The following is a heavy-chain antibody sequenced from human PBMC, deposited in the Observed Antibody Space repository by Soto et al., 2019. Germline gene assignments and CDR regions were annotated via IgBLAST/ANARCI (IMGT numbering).Heavy chain of an antibody. CDR3: ARDEYTSGWYRFDP. CDR2: IYYRSKWYN. CDR1: GDSVSSNSAA. Sequence: PSQTLSLTCAISGDSVSSNSAAWNWIRQSPSRGLEWLGRIYYRSKWYNDYAISVKSRITINPDTSKNQFSLQLNSVTPEDTAVYYCARDEYTSGWYRFDPWGQGILVTVSS. D-gene: IGHD6-19*01. J-gene: IGHJ5*01. V-gene: IGHV6-1*01.